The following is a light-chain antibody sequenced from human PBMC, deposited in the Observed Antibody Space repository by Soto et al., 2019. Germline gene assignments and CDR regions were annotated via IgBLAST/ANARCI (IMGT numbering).Light chain of an antibody. CDR3: QSADSSGTYPDVV. Sequence: SYELTQPPSLSVSPGQTARITCSGDALPKQFAYWYQQKPGQAPLLMIYKDSERPSGIPERFSGSSSGTTVTLTISGVQAEDEADYYCQSADSSGTYPDVVFGGGTKLTVL. J-gene: IGLJ2*01. CDR1: ALPKQF. V-gene: IGLV3-25*03. CDR2: KDS.